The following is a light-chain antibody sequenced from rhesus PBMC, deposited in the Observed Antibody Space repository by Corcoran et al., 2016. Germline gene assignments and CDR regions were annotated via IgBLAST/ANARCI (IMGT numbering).Light chain of an antibody. CDR2: YAS. V-gene: IGKV3-35*01. CDR1: QSVSTN. Sequence: EIVMTQSPATLSLSPGERATLSCRASQSVSTNLAWYQQKPGQAPRLLIYYASNRATGIPDRFSGSGSGTDFTLTISRLEPEDVGVYYCQQYNDWVTFGGGTKVELK. J-gene: IGKJ4*01. CDR3: QQYNDWVT.